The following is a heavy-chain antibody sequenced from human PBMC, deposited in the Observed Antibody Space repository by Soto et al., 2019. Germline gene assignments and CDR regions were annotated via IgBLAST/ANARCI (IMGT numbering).Heavy chain of an antibody. D-gene: IGHD3-3*01. V-gene: IGHV3-66*01. J-gene: IGHJ4*02. CDR1: GFTVSSNY. Sequence: GGSLRLSCAASGFTVSSNYMSWVRQAPGKGLEWVSVIYSGGSTYYADSVKGRFTISRDNSKNTLYLQMNSLRAEDTAVYYCARVTRGDFWSGYHFDYWGQGTLVTVSS. CDR3: ARVTRGDFWSGYHFDY. CDR2: IYSGGST.